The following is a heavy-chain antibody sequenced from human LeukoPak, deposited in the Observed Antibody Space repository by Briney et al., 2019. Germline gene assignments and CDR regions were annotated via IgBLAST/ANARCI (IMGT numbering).Heavy chain of an antibody. J-gene: IGHJ3*02. Sequence: SQTLSLTCAISGDIVSSNSAAWNWIRQSPSRGLEWLGRTYYRSKWYNDYAVSVKSRITINPDTSKNQFSLQLNSVTPEDTAVYYCARVRTHYVWGSYRYGAFDIWGQGTMVTVSS. V-gene: IGHV6-1*01. CDR1: GDIVSSNSAA. CDR3: ARVRTHYVWGSYRYGAFDI. CDR2: TYYRSKWYN. D-gene: IGHD3-16*02.